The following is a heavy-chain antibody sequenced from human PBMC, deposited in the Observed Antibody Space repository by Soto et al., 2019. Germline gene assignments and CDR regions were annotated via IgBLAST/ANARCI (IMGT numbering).Heavy chain of an antibody. CDR1: GGSISSYY. V-gene: IGHV4-4*07. Sequence: PSETLSLTCTVSGGSISSYYWSWIRQPAGKGLEWIGRIYTSGSTNYNPSLKSRVTMSVDTSKNQFSLKLSSVTAADTAVYYCASGPITGTNFDAFDIWGQGTMVTVSS. CDR2: IYTSGST. CDR3: ASGPITGTNFDAFDI. D-gene: IGHD1-7*01. J-gene: IGHJ3*02.